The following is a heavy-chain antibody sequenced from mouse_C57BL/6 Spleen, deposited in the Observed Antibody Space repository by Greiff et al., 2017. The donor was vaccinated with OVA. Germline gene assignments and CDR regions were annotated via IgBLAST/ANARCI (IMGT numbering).Heavy chain of an antibody. CDR1: GYTFTSYW. CDR3: ARRGSSYAMDY. J-gene: IGHJ4*01. D-gene: IGHD1-1*01. CDR2: IDPSDSET. Sequence: QVQLQQSGAELVRPGSSVKLSCKASGYTFTSYWMHWVKQRPIQGLEWIGNIDPSDSETHYNQKFKDKATLTVDKSSSTAYMQLSSLTSEDSAVYYCARRGSSYAMDYWGQGTSVTVSS. V-gene: IGHV1-52*01.